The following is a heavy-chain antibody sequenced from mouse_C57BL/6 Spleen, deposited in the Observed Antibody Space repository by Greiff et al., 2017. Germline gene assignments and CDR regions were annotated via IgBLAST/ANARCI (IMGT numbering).Heavy chain of an antibody. CDR2: IDPSDSET. V-gene: IGHV1-52*01. CDR1: GYTFTSYW. D-gene: IGHD1-1*01. Sequence: QVQLQQPGAELVRPGSSVKLSCKASGYTFTSYWMHWVKQRPIQGLEWIGNIDPSDSETHYNQKFKDKATLTVDKSSSTAYMQLSSLTSEDSAVYYCARRNYDSWWYFDVWGTGTTVTVSS. CDR3: ARRNYDSWWYFDV. J-gene: IGHJ1*03.